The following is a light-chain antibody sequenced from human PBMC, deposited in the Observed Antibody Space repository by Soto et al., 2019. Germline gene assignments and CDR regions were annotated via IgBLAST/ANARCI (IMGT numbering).Light chain of an antibody. Sequence: QSALNQPDSVSGYLGEANTISCTGTNTDFGGYNYVSWYQQHPGKAPKLVIYDVSSRPSGISNRFSGSKSGFTASLTISGLQAADDAHYYCSSYRAYRTLEVFGTGTKVTVL. V-gene: IGLV2-14*01. J-gene: IGLJ1*01. CDR3: SSYRAYRTLEV. CDR1: NTDFGGYNY. CDR2: DVS.